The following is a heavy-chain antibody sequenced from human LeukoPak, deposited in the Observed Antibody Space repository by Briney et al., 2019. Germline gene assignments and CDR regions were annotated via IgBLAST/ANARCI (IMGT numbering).Heavy chain of an antibody. Sequence: GGSLRLSCAASGFTFSNYAMHWVRQAPGKGLEYVSAISSNGGSTYYANSVKGRFTISRENSKNTLYFQMGSLRAEDMAVYYCARDLRLKELAYCGGDCLDYWGQGTLVTVSS. CDR3: ARDLRLKELAYCGGDCLDY. CDR1: GFTFSNYA. J-gene: IGHJ4*02. D-gene: IGHD2-21*02. CDR2: ISSNGGST. V-gene: IGHV3-64*01.